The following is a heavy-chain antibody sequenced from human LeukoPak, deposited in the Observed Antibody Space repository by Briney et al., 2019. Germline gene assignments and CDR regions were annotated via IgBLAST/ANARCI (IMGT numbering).Heavy chain of an antibody. CDR3: AKRDYYDSSGYFPLFDY. V-gene: IGHV3-23*01. Sequence: GGSLRLSCAASGFTFSSYAMAWVRQAPGKGLKWVSGISGDAVTIYYADSVKGRFTISRDNSKNTLYLQMSSLRAEDTAVYYCAKRDYYDSSGYFPLFDYWGQGTLVTVSS. J-gene: IGHJ4*02. CDR1: GFTFSSYA. D-gene: IGHD3-22*01. CDR2: ISGDAVTI.